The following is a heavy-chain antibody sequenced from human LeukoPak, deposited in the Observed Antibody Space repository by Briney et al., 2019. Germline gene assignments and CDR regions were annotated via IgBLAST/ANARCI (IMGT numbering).Heavy chain of an antibody. CDR1: GYIFTDHY. CDR2: IKPNNGDT. D-gene: IGHD2-8*01. Sequence: ASVKASCKVSGYIFTDHYIHWVRQAPGQGLEWMGWIKPNNGDTIYAQRFQGRVTMTRDTSVTTAYLEIDRLTSDDTAVYYCAREKWGKDYWGQGTLVTVSS. CDR3: AREKWGKDY. V-gene: IGHV1-2*02. J-gene: IGHJ4*02.